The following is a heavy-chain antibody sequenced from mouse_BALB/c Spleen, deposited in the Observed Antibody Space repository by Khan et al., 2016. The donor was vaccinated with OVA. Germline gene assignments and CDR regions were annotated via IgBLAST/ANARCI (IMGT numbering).Heavy chain of an antibody. CDR2: ISYSDTT. CDR1: GYSITSDYA. CDR3: ASELGRYYAMDY. J-gene: IGHJ4*01. Sequence: QLEESGPGLVKPSQSLSLTCTVTGYSITSDYAWNWIRQFPGNKLEWMGYISYSDTTTYNPSLKSRISITRDTSKNQFFLHLNSVTTEDTATYCCASELGRYYAMDYWGQGTSVTVSS. D-gene: IGHD4-1*01. V-gene: IGHV3-2*02.